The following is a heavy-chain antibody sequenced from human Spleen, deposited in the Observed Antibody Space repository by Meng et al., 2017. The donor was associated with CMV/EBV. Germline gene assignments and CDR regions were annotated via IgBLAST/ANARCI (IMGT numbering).Heavy chain of an antibody. D-gene: IGHD7-27*01. CDR3: ARDHDWGPDY. J-gene: IGHJ4*02. Sequence: CKASGYTCTGHYLHWVRQDPGQGLRGRGWIYPANGGTNYEQNFQGRVTMNSDTSISTAYMELRGLRYDDTALSFCARDHDWGPDYWGQGTLVTVSS. V-gene: IGHV1-2*02. CDR2: IYPANGGT. CDR1: GYTCTGHY.